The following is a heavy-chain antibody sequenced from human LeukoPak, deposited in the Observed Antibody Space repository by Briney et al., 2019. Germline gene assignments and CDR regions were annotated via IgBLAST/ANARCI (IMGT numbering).Heavy chain of an antibody. J-gene: IGHJ5*02. CDR2: ISGSGGST. D-gene: IGHD6-13*01. V-gene: IGHV3-23*01. CDR1: GFTFSSYA. CDR3: AKDGSSSSWYWFDP. Sequence: GGSLRLSCAASGFTFSSYAMSWVRQAPGKGLEWVSAISGSGGSTYYADSVKGRFTISRDNSKNTLYLQMNSLRAEDTAVYYYAKDGSSSSWYWFDPWGQGTLVTVSS.